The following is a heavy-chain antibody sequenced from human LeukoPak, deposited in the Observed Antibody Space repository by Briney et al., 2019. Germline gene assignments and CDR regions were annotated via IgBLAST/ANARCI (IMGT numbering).Heavy chain of an antibody. CDR2: INPNSGGT. V-gene: IGHV1-2*06. Sequence: ASVKVSCKASGYTFTGYYMHWVRQAPGQGLEWMGRINPNSGGTNYAQNFQGRVTMTRDTSISIAYMELSRLRSDDTAVYYCAKGGPNGYTYAVRYYNWFDPWGQGTLVTVSS. CDR1: GYTFTGYY. J-gene: IGHJ5*02. CDR3: AKGGPNGYTYAVRYYNWFDP. D-gene: IGHD5-24*01.